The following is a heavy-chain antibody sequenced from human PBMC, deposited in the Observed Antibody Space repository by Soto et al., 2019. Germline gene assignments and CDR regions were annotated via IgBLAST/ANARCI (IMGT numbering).Heavy chain of an antibody. V-gene: IGHV3-23*01. CDR1: GFTFSSYA. D-gene: IGHD6-13*01. J-gene: IGHJ6*02. Sequence: EVQLLESGGGLVQPGGSLRLSCAASGFTFSSYAMSWVRQAPGQWLEWVSVISGSGDSTYYADSVRGQFTISRDNSKNTLYLQMNSLRAEDTAIYYCAKDRDGAAAGPTNFYGMDVWGQGTTVTVSS. CDR2: ISGSGDST. CDR3: AKDRDGAAAGPTNFYGMDV.